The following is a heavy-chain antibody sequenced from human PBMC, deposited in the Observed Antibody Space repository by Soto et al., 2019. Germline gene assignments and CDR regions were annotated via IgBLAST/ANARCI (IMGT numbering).Heavy chain of an antibody. Sequence: ASETLSLTCTVSGGSISSGGYYWSWIRQHPGKGLEWIGYIYYSGSTYYNPSLKSRVTISVDTSKNQFSLKLSSVTAADTAVYYCARDFEPYGMDVWGQGTTVTVSS. CDR1: GGSISSGGYY. J-gene: IGHJ6*02. CDR3: ARDFEPYGMDV. V-gene: IGHV4-31*03. CDR2: IYYSGST.